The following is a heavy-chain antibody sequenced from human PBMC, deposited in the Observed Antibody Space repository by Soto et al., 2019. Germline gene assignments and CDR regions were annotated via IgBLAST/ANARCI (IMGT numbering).Heavy chain of an antibody. V-gene: IGHV3-21*06. J-gene: IGHJ4*02. Sequence: GGSLRLSCAASGFIFGDFGVTWVRQAPGKGLEWVSSISSRGSHTHYAESVKGRFIISRDNARSTLSLQMNSLKVEDTAVYYCAREDVQGSSWFRFLDFWGQGA. D-gene: IGHD6-13*01. CDR2: ISSRGSHT. CDR3: AREDVQGSSWFRFLDF. CDR1: GFIFGDFG.